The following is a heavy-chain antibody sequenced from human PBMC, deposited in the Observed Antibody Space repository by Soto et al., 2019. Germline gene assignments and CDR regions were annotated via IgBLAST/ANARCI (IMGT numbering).Heavy chain of an antibody. D-gene: IGHD6-6*01. CDR3: AKESYSSSSYYYGMDV. V-gene: IGHV3-30*18. Sequence: QVQLVESGGGVVQPGRSLRLSCAASGFTFSSYGMHWVHQASGEGLEWVAVISYDGSNKYYADSVKGRFTISRDNSKNTLFLQMNSLRGEDTAVYYCAKESYSSSSYYYGMDVWGQGTTVTVSS. CDR1: GFTFSSYG. J-gene: IGHJ6*02. CDR2: ISYDGSNK.